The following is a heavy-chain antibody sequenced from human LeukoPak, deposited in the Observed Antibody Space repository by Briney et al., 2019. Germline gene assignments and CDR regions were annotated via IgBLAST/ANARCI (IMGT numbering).Heavy chain of an antibody. J-gene: IGHJ1*01. CDR2: INPNSGGT. D-gene: IGHD2/OR15-2a*01. Sequence: ASVKVSCKASGYTFTGYYMHWVRQAPGQGLEWMGWINPNSGGTNYAQKFQGRVTMTRDTSIGTAYMGLSRLRFDDTAVYYCARSTTPNENEYFEHWGQGTLVTVSS. CDR1: GYTFTGYY. CDR3: ARSTTPNENEYFEH. V-gene: IGHV1-2*02.